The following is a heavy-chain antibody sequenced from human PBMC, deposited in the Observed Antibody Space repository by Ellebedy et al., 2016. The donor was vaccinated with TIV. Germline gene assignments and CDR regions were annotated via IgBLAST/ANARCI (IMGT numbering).Heavy chain of an antibody. V-gene: IGHV5-10-1*01. CDR3: ARSRRSGAYYDFWSGYYANYYYGMDV. Sequence: GESLKISCQGSGYSFASQWISWVRQVPGKGLEWMGRIDPGDSYTNYSPSFQGHVTISADKSINTAYLPWNSLKASDTAMYCCARSRRSGAYYDFWSGYYANYYYGMDVWGQGTTVTVSS. CDR2: IDPGDSYT. D-gene: IGHD3-3*01. CDR1: GYSFASQW. J-gene: IGHJ6*02.